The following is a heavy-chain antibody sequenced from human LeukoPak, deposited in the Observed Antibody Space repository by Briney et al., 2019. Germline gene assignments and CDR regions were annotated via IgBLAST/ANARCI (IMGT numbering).Heavy chain of an antibody. Sequence: GGTLRLSCAASGFTFSSHGMNWVRQAPGKGLEWVSGISPSGGITYYADSVKGRFTISRDNSKNTVSLQMNSLRGEDTAVYFFSRPMAAYEIFDYWGQGTLVTVSS. CDR2: ISPSGGIT. V-gene: IGHV3-23*01. CDR3: SRPMAAYEIFDY. J-gene: IGHJ4*02. D-gene: IGHD5-24*01. CDR1: GFTFSSHG.